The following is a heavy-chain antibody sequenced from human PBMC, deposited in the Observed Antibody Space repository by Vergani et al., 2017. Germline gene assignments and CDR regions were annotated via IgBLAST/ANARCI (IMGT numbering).Heavy chain of an antibody. J-gene: IGHJ4*02. CDR1: GGTFSCYA. D-gene: IGHD3-10*01. Sequence: QVQPVQSGAEVKKPGSSVKVSCKASGGTFSCYAISWVRQAPGQGLEWMGRIIPILGIANYAQKFQGRVTITADKSTSTAYMELSSLRSEDTAVYYCARPNSYYGSGNFDYWGQGTLVTVSS. CDR2: IIPILGIA. V-gene: IGHV1-69*04. CDR3: ARPNSYYGSGNFDY.